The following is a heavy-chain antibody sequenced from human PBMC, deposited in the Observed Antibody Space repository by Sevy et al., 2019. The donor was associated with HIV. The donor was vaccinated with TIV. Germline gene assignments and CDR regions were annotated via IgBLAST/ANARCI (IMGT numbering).Heavy chain of an antibody. CDR3: VSLFLSYRSGWSYFDY. J-gene: IGHJ4*02. CDR2: IFVSGST. D-gene: IGHD6-19*01. V-gene: IGHV3-66*02. Sequence: GGSLRLSCAISGFTVNDKYIIWVRQAPGKGLEWVSVIFVSGSTYYADSAKGRFTISRDNSKNTVDVQMNSVRAEDTAVYYCVSLFLSYRSGWSYFDYWGQGTLVTVSS. CDR1: GFTVNDKY.